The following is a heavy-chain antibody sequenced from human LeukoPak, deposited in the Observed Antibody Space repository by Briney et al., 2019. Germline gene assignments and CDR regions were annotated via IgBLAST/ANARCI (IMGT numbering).Heavy chain of an antibody. J-gene: IGHJ6*02. V-gene: IGHV3-7*01. CDR2: IKQDGSEK. Sequence: GGPLTLSCAASVFTLCSYRMSWVRQAPGKGLECVANIKQDGSEKYYVDSVNGRFTISRDNAENSLYLQMKSLRAEDTAVYYCVPFWSSIESEWLRDGIDVWGQGTTVTVS. D-gene: IGHD3-3*01. CDR1: VFTLCSYR. CDR3: VPFWSSIESEWLRDGIDV.